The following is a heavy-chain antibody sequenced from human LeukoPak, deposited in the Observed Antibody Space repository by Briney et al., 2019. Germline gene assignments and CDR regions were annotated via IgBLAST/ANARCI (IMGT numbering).Heavy chain of an antibody. CDR1: GVSISSYY. Sequence: KASETLSLTCTVSGVSISSYYWSWIRQPPGKGLEWIGYIYYSGSTNYNPSLKSRVTISVDTSKNQFSLKLSSVTAADTAVYYCARALSGSSAVDYWGQGTLVTVSS. D-gene: IGHD1-26*01. CDR2: IYYSGST. J-gene: IGHJ4*02. V-gene: IGHV4-59*01. CDR3: ARALSGSSAVDY.